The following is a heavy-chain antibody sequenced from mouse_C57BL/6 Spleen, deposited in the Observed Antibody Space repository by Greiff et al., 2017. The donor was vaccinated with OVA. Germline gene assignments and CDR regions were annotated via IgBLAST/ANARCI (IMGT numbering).Heavy chain of an antibody. D-gene: IGHD4-1*01. V-gene: IGHV1-80*01. CDR2: IYPGDGDT. CDR3: ARSKANWDAGY. CDR1: GYAFSSYW. J-gene: IGHJ2*01. Sequence: QVQLQQSGAELVKPGASVKISCKASGYAFSSYWMNWVKQRPGKGLEWIGQIYPGDGDTNYNGKFKGQATLTADKSSSTAYMQLSSLTSEDSAVYFCARSKANWDAGYWGQGTTLTVSS.